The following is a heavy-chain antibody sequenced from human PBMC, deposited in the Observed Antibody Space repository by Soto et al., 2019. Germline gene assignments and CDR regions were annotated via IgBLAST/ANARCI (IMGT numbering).Heavy chain of an antibody. Sequence: QVQLVQSGAEVKKPRASVKVSCRASGYTFINYYIHWVRQAPGQGLEWLAIINPTSGSTNYAQKFQGRVTLTMDTSTSTVYMELSGLRSDDTAVFYCARDLAAGDHWGQGTLVTVSS. J-gene: IGHJ4*02. D-gene: IGHD6-13*01. CDR3: ARDLAAGDH. V-gene: IGHV1-46*01. CDR1: GYTFINYY. CDR2: INPTSGST.